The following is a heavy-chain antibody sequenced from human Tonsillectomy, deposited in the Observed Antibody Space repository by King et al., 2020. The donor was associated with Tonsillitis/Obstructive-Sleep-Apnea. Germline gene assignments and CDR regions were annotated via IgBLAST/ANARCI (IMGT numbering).Heavy chain of an antibody. CDR3: ARGTSLAAQYGSGRPGDY. Sequence: QLVQSGSELKKPGASVKVSCKASGYTFSSYGMNWVRQAPGQGLEWMGWINTNTGNPTYAQDFTGRFVFSLDTSVSTAYLQISSLKAEDTAVYYCARGTSLAAQYGSGRPGDYWGQGTLVTVSS. CDR2: INTNTGNP. CDR1: GYTFSSYG. V-gene: IGHV7-4-1*02. D-gene: IGHD3-10*01. J-gene: IGHJ4*02.